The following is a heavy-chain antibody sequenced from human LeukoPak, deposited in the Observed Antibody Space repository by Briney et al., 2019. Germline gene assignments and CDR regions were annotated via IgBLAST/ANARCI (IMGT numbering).Heavy chain of an antibody. CDR1: GFTFSSYS. CDR3: ARAELRFLEWLSDRFDY. D-gene: IGHD3-3*01. V-gene: IGHV3-48*04. J-gene: IGHJ4*02. Sequence: PGGSLRLSCAASGFTFSSYSMNWVRQAPGKGLEWVSYISSSGSTIYYADSVKGRLTISRDNAKNSLYLQMNSLRAEDTAVYYCARAELRFLEWLSDRFDYWGQGTLVTVSS. CDR2: ISSSGSTI.